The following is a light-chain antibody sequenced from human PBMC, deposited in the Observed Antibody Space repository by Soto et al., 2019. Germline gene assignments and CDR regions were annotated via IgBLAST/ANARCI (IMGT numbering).Light chain of an antibody. J-gene: IGLJ1*01. CDR1: SGSVSATYF. V-gene: IGLV8-61*01. CDR2: NTK. CDR3: VLFMGSGIHV. Sequence: QTVVTQEPSFSVSPGGTVTLTCGLNSGSVSATYFPSWYRQTPGQPPRTLIYNTKSRSSGVPDRFSGSILGNKAALTITGAQADDESVYYCVLFMGSGIHVFGTGTKVTVL.